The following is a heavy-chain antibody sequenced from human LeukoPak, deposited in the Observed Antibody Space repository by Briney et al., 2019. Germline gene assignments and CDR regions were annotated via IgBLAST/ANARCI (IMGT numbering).Heavy chain of an antibody. CDR3: ARVLSSGTDWFDP. J-gene: IGHJ5*02. CDR2: IYHSGST. CDR1: GYSISSGYY. Sequence: PSETLSLTCAVSGYSISSGYYWGWIRQPPGKGLEWIGSIYHSGSTYYNPSLKSRVTISVDTSKNQFSLKLSSATAADTAVYYCARVLSSGTDWFDPWGQGTLVTVSS. D-gene: IGHD6-13*01. V-gene: IGHV4-38-2*01.